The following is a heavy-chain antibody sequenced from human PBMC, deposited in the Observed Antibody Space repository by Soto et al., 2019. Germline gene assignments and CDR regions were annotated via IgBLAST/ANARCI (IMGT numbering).Heavy chain of an antibody. CDR3: ARDARHCSSTSCLDYYYYGLDV. J-gene: IGHJ6*02. CDR1: GFTFSSYW. D-gene: IGHD2-2*01. Sequence: GGSLRLSCAASGFTFSSYWRSLVRQAPGKGLEWVANIKQDGSEKYYVDAVKGRFTISRDNAKNSLYLQMNSLRAEGTAVYYCARDARHCSSTSCLDYYYYGLDVWAQGTTVPVSS. CDR2: IKQDGSEK. V-gene: IGHV3-7*03.